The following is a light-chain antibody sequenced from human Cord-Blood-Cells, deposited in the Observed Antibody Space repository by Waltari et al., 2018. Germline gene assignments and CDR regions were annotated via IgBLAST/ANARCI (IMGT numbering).Light chain of an antibody. J-gene: IGLJ1*01. CDR1: SSDVGSYNL. V-gene: IGLV2-23*01. Sequence: QSALTQPASVSGSPGQSITISCTGTSSDVGSYNLVSWYPQHPGKSTKHMIYEGRKRPSGFCNRFSGSKSGNTASLTISGLQAEDEADYYCCSYAGSSTYVFGTGTKVTVL. CDR2: EGR. CDR3: CSYAGSSTYV.